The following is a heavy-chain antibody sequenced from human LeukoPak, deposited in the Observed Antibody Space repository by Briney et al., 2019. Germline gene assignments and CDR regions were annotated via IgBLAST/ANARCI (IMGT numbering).Heavy chain of an antibody. D-gene: IGHD6-13*01. CDR2: IRSKANSYAT. Sequence: KVSCKASGYTFTGYYMHWVRQAPGQGLEWVGRIRSKANSYATAYAASVKGRFTISRDDSKNTAYLQMNSLKTEDTAVYYCTRHHIAAAPPVYWGQGTLVTVSS. CDR1: GYTFTGYY. J-gene: IGHJ4*02. V-gene: IGHV3-73*01. CDR3: TRHHIAAAPPVY.